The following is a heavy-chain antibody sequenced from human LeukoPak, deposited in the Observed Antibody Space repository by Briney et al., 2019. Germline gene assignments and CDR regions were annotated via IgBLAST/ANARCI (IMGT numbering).Heavy chain of an antibody. V-gene: IGHV1-69*05. J-gene: IGHJ4*02. CDR1: GGTFSSYA. CDR3: ARGSALRFLEWLFFDY. CDR2: IIPIFGTA. Sequence: ASVKVSCKASGGTFSSYAISGVRQAPGQGLEWMGGIIPIFGTANYAQKFQGRVTITTDESTSTAYMELSSLRSEDTAVYYCARGSALRFLEWLFFDYWGQGTLVTVSS. D-gene: IGHD3-3*01.